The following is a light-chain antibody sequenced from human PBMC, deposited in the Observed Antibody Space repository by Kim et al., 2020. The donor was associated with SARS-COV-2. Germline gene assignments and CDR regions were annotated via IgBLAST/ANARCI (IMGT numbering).Light chain of an antibody. Sequence: VKEARITWGGRDIGGISVRCAQQKPNQAPVLVIYYYTDRPSGIPERFSGSNSGNTTTLTLSRIEDGDEADYYCQVWDCSSDHGVFGGGTKVTVL. CDR2: YYT. J-gene: IGLJ2*01. CDR1: DIGGIS. V-gene: IGLV3-21*04. CDR3: QVWDCSSDHGV.